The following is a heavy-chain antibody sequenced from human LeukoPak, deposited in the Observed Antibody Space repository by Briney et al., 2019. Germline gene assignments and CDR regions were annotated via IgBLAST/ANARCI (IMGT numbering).Heavy chain of an antibody. D-gene: IGHD3-10*01. Sequence: GGSLRLSCAASGFTFTTYAMSWVRQAPGKGLEWVSVIYSGGTTYYADSVKGRFTISRDNSKNTLYLQMNSLRAEDTAVYYCARDSGSGSYVYWGQGTLVTVSS. J-gene: IGHJ4*02. CDR2: IYSGGTT. CDR3: ARDSGSGSYVY. V-gene: IGHV3-66*01. CDR1: GFTFTTYA.